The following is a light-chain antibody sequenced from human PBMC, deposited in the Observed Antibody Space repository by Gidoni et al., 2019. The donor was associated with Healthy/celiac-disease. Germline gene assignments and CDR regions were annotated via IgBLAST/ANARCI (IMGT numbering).Light chain of an antibody. J-gene: IGKJ1*01. CDR2: AAS. V-gene: IGKV1-39*01. CDR1: QSISSY. CDR3: QQSYSLPSRT. Sequence: DIQLTQSPSSLSASVGDRVTITCRASQSISSYLNWYQQKPGKAPKLLIYAASSLQSGVPSRFSGSGSGTDFTLTISSLQPEDFATYDCQQSYSLPSRTFGQGTKVEIK.